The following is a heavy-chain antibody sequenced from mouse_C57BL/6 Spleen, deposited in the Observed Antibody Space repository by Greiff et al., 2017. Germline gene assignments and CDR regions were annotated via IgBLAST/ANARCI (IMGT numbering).Heavy chain of an antibody. V-gene: IGHV1-52*01. CDR1: GYTFTSYW. D-gene: IGHD3-2*02. Sequence: QVQLQQPGAELVRPGSSVKLSCKASGYTFTSYWMHWVKQRPIQGLEWIGNIDPSDSETHYNQKFKDKATLTVDKSSSTAYMQLSSLTSEDAAVYYCAREAQATGFAYWGQGTLVTVSA. CDR3: AREAQATGFAY. CDR2: IDPSDSET. J-gene: IGHJ3*01.